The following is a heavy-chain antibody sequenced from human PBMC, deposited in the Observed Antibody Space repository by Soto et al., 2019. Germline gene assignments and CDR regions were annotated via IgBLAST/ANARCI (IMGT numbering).Heavy chain of an antibody. CDR1: GDSVSSNTAA. CDR2: TYYRSNGCQ. CDR3: ARGVACNGFGL. J-gene: IGHJ4*01. D-gene: IGHD6-25*01. V-gene: IGHV6-1*01. Sequence: SQTLTLTCALSGDSVSSNTAAWNWIRSSPSTCLERSRRTYYRSNGCQDYALTVKIRITGNPYTSKNHFTLQLNSVTPDDTAVYYFARGVACNGFGLWGHGTLATVSS.